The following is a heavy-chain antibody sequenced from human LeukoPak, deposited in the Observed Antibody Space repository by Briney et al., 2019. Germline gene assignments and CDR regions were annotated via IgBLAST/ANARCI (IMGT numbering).Heavy chain of an antibody. CDR3: ARAPGDYDSSGYYLGYYYYYGMDV. CDR2: SHAGNCNT. J-gene: IGHJ6*02. D-gene: IGHD3-22*01. Sequence: ASVNVSCKASGYTFTSYAMHWVRQAPGQRLEWMGWSHAGNCNTKYSQKLQGRVTINRDTSASTAYMELSSLRSEDTAVYYCARAPGDYDSSGYYLGYYYYYGMDVWGQGTTVTVSS. CDR1: GYTFTSYA. V-gene: IGHV1-3*01.